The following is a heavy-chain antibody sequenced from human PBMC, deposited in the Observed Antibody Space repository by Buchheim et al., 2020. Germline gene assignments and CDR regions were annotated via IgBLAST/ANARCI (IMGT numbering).Heavy chain of an antibody. CDR3: VSQTSPLF. CDR1: GFNFGTYW. D-gene: IGHD4-11*01. CDR2: INHDGSEK. V-gene: IGHV3-7*01. Sequence: EVQVVESGGGLVQRGGSLRLSCAASGFNFGTYWMTWVRQAPGKGLEWVANINHDGSEKYYAESVKGRFDISRDNAKSSVDLQMNRLRAGDTAVYYCVSQTSPLFWGRGT. J-gene: IGHJ2*01.